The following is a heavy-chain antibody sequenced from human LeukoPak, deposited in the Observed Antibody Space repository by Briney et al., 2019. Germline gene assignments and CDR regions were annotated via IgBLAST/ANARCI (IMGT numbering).Heavy chain of an antibody. Sequence: SGGSLRLSCAASGFTFNNACMSWVRQAPGRGLEWVGRIKSKTDGGTTDYAAPVKGRCTISRDDSKNTLYLQMNSLKTEDTAVYYCTTDLALYRSAPYIWGQGTLVTVSS. CDR1: GFTFNNAC. CDR3: TTDLALYRSAPYI. V-gene: IGHV3-15*01. CDR2: IKSKTDGGTT. D-gene: IGHD6-19*01. J-gene: IGHJ4*02.